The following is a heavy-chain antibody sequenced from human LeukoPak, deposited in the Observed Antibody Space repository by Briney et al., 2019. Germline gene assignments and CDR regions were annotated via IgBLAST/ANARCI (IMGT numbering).Heavy chain of an antibody. J-gene: IGHJ6*03. D-gene: IGHD5-18*01. V-gene: IGHV3-7*01. Sequence: GGCLRLACAVAAFIFTNLWISWVRQAPGRGLECVVNIHVEGDENKHVESVKGRFTISRDDTKNLLFLQMNGLRVEDTAVYYCAKDGTEHKGPRGYSYGYLSYYYYMDVWGKGTTVTVSS. CDR1: AFIFTNLW. CDR3: AKDGTEHKGPRGYSYGYLSYYYYMDV. CDR2: IHVEGDEN.